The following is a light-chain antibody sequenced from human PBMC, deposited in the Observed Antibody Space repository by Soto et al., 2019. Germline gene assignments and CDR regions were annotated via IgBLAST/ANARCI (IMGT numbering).Light chain of an antibody. CDR2: NNA. CDR3: QSYDNRHVV. V-gene: IGLV1-40*01. Sequence: QFVLTQPPSVSGAPGQRVTISCTGSNSNIGAGYDVHWYQQLPGTAPKPLLYNNANRPSGVPDRFSGSKSGASASLAITGLQAEDEADYYCQSYDNRHVVFGGGTKLTVL. CDR1: NSNIGAGYD. J-gene: IGLJ2*01.